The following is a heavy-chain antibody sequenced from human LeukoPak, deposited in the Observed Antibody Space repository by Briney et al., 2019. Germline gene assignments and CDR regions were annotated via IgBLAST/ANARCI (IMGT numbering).Heavy chain of an antibody. CDR3: ARSTGWLNGH. J-gene: IGHJ4*02. CDR2: TYYRSKWYN. V-gene: IGHV6-1*01. D-gene: IGHD2-2*01. Sequence: SRTLSLTCAISGDSVSSTSAAWNWIRQSPSRGPEWLGRTYYRSKWYNDYAVSVKSRITINPDTSKNQFSLQLNSVTPEDSAVYYCARSTGWLNGHWGQGTLVTVSS. CDR1: GDSVSSTSAA.